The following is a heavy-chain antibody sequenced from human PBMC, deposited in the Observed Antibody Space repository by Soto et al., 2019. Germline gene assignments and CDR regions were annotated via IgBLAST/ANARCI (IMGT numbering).Heavy chain of an antibody. CDR2: ISINGNS. V-gene: IGHV4-4*07. CDR3: ARESGDNWTDEVD. D-gene: IGHD1-20*01. Sequence: QVQVKESGPGLVKPSETLSLTCTVSGGSITDYSWSWLRQSAGKGLEWLGRISINGNSHYHPSLRSRVTMSREMSKNQFSLNLRSGTAADTAVYYCARESGDNWTDEVDWGQGTLVTVSP. J-gene: IGHJ4*02. CDR1: GGSITDYS.